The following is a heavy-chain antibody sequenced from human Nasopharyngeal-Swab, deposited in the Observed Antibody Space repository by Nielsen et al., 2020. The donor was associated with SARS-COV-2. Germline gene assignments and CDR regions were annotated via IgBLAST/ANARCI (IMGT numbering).Heavy chain of an antibody. CDR2: ISVYNGNT. Sequence: ASVKVSCKASGYTFANYGVSWVRQAPGQGLEWMGWISVYNGNTGYAQNFQGRVTMTTDTSMNTGYLELRSLRSDDTAVYYCARGNGWYPDHWGQGTLVTVSS. J-gene: IGHJ4*02. V-gene: IGHV1-18*01. D-gene: IGHD6-19*01. CDR1: GYTFANYG. CDR3: ARGNGWYPDH.